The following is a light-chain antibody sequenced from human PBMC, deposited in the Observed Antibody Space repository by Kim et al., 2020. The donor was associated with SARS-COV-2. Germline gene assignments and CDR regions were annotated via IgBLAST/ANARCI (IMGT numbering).Light chain of an antibody. CDR3: QQYGTLPYT. V-gene: IGKV3-20*01. J-gene: IGKJ2*01. CDR2: GAS. CDR1: HYITSPY. Sequence: EIVLTQSPGTLSLSPGERATLSCRASHYITSPYLAWFQQKPGQAPRLLISGASSRATGIPDRFSGSGSGTDFTLTISRLEPEDFAVYYCQQYGTLPYTFGQGTKLEI.